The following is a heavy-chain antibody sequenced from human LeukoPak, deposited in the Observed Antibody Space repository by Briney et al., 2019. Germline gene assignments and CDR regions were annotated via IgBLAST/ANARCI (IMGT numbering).Heavy chain of an antibody. CDR1: GYTFTGYY. V-gene: IGHV1-2*02. D-gene: IGHD3-22*01. J-gene: IGHJ4*02. Sequence: GASVKVSCKASGYTFTGYYMHWVRQAPGHGLEWMGWINPNSGGTNYAQKFQGRVTMTRDTSISTAYMELSRLRSDDTAVYYCATPRRRYYYDSSGPLGAFDYWGQGTLVTVSS. CDR3: ATPRRRYYYDSSGPLGAFDY. CDR2: INPNSGGT.